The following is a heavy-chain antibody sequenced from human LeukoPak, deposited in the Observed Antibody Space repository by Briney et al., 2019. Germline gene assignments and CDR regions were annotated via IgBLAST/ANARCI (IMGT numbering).Heavy chain of an antibody. CDR3: AKGLKVVAGSGPVDYYYYMDV. Sequence: GGSLRLSCAASGFTVSSNYMSWVRQAPGKGLEWVSVIYSGGSTYYADSVKGRFTISRDNSKNTLYLQMNSLRAEDTAVYYCAKGLKVVAGSGPVDYYYYMDVWGKGTTVTISS. J-gene: IGHJ6*03. D-gene: IGHD6-19*01. CDR1: GFTVSSNY. V-gene: IGHV3-53*01. CDR2: IYSGGST.